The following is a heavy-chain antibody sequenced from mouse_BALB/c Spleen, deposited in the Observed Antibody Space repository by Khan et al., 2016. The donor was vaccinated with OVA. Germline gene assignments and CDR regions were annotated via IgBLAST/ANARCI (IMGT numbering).Heavy chain of an antibody. J-gene: IGHJ3*01. V-gene: IGHV1S136*01. Sequence: EVQLVESGPEVVKPGASVKMSCKASGYTFTSYVMHWVKQKPGQGLEWIGYIYPFNDATKFNEKFNGKATLNSDKSSSTAYMELSSLTSEDSAVYYCAPVGCSSVSFVYWCQGTLVPFSA. CDR3: APVGCSSVSFVY. CDR1: GYTFTSYV. CDR2: IYPFNDAT.